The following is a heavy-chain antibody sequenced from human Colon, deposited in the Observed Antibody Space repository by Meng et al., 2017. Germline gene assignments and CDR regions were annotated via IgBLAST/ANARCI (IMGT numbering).Heavy chain of an antibody. J-gene: IGHJ4*02. Sequence: VLLRGRCPCLVSTSETLSLTSPVSGVSRRGGNDYLSWFRQPPVKCLEWIGYISYSVNSLYNPSLKSRVDISTDTSRRQCSLKLNSVTAADTAIYYCATGPGYSSGLDSWGRGALVTVSS. CDR3: ATGPGYSSGLDS. D-gene: IGHD6-19*01. CDR2: ISYSVNS. V-gene: IGHV4-61*01. CDR1: GVSRRGGNDY.